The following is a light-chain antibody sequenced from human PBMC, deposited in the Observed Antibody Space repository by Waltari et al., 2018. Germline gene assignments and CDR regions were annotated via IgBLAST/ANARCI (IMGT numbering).Light chain of an antibody. CDR3: CSYAGGSTYV. V-gene: IGLV2-23*01. J-gene: IGLJ1*01. Sequence: QSALTQPASVSGSPGQSITISRTGTSSDVGSYNLVSWYQQHPGKAPKLMIYEGSKRPSGVSNRFSGSKSGNTASLTISGLQAEDEAAYYCCSYAGGSTYVFGTGTKVTVL. CDR1: SSDVGSYNL. CDR2: EGS.